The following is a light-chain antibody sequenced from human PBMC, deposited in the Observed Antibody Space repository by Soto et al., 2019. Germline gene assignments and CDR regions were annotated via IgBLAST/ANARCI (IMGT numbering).Light chain of an antibody. Sequence: DIQMTQPPSTLSGSVGDRVTITCRASQTISSWLAWYQQKPGKAPKLLIYKASTLKSGVPSRFSGSGSGTEFTLTISSLQPDDFATCYCKHYNSYSEAFGQGTKVDIK. J-gene: IGKJ1*01. V-gene: IGKV1-5*03. CDR1: QTISSW. CDR3: KHYNSYSEA. CDR2: KAS.